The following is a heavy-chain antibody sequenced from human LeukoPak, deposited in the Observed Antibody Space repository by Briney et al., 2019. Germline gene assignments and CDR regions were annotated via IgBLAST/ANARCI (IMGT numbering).Heavy chain of an antibody. J-gene: IGHJ4*02. Sequence: ASVKVSCKASGYTFTSYGISWVRQAPGQGLEWMGWISAYNGNTNYAQKLQGRVTMTTDTSTSTAYMELRSLRSDDTAVYYCSRARPYCSSTSCPIRLYGGGWWEADYGGQGTLVTVSS. CDR3: SRARPYCSSTSCPIRLYGGGWWEADY. D-gene: IGHD2-2*01. V-gene: IGHV1-18*01. CDR1: GYTFTSYG. CDR2: ISAYNGNT.